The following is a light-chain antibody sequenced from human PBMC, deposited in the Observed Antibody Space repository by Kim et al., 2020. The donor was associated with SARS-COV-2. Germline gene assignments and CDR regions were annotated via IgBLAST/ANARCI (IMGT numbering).Light chain of an antibody. Sequence: QSVLTQPPSLSGAPGQRVTISCTGSSSDIGAGYGVHWYQHLPGTAPKLLIYDDDDRPSRVPDRFSGSRSGSSASLAISGLQAEDETDYYCQSYSMFGGGTKLTVL. CDR1: SSDIGAGYG. CDR2: DDD. V-gene: IGLV1-40*01. CDR3: QSYSM. J-gene: IGLJ3*02.